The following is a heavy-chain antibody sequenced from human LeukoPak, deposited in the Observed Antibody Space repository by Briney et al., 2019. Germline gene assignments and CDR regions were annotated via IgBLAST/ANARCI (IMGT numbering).Heavy chain of an antibody. CDR3: ARAQYYDFWSGYHPLDY. D-gene: IGHD3-3*01. V-gene: IGHV4-61*08. J-gene: IGHJ4*02. CDR1: GGSISSGGYY. Sequence: SQTLSLTCAVSGGSISSGGYYWSWIRQPPGKGLEWIGYIYYSGSTNYNPSLKSRVTISVDTSKNQFSLKLSSVTAADTAVYYCARAQYYDFWSGYHPLDYWGQGTLVTVSS. CDR2: IYYSGST.